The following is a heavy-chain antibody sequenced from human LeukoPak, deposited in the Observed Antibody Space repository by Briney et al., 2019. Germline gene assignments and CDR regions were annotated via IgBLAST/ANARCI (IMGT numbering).Heavy chain of an antibody. CDR1: GYTFTDSY. Sequence: ASVTVSCKTSGYTFTDSYVHWVRQAPGQGLAWMGYINPNSGSTNYAQSFRGRVTMTRDTPITTAYLVLSGLTSDDTALYFCTREPVYSGGWGALDYWGQGTLVTVSS. CDR3: TREPVYSGGWGALDY. CDR2: INPNSGST. V-gene: IGHV1-2*02. J-gene: IGHJ4*02. D-gene: IGHD6-19*01.